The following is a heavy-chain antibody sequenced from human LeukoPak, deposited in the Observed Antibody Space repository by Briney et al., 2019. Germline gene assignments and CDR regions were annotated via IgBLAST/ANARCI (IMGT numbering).Heavy chain of an antibody. D-gene: IGHD5-18*01. Sequence: GGSLRLSCAASGFTFSSHAMGWVRQAPGKGLEWVANIKQDGSEKYYVDSVKGRFTISRDNAKNSLYLQMNSLRAEDTAVYYCARDTGGGYSCYDCWGQGTLVTVSS. CDR2: IKQDGSEK. CDR3: ARDTGGGYSCYDC. V-gene: IGHV3-7*01. CDR1: GFTFSSHA. J-gene: IGHJ4*02.